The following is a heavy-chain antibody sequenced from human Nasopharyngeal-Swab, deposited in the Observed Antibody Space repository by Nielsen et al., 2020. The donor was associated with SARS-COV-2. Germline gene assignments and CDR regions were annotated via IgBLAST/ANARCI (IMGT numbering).Heavy chain of an antibody. Sequence: SGPTLVKPTQTLTLTRTFSVFSLSTSAMRVSWIRQPPGKALEWLPRIDWDDDKFYSTSLKTRLTISKDTSKNRVVLTMTNMDPVDTATYYCARVDVDTSMTHWGQGTLVTVSS. CDR1: VFSLSTSAMR. CDR2: IDWDDDK. J-gene: IGHJ4*02. D-gene: IGHD5-18*01. V-gene: IGHV2-70*04. CDR3: ARVDVDTSMTH.